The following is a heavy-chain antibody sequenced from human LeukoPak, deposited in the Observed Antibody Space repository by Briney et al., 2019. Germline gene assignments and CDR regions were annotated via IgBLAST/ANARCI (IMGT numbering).Heavy chain of an antibody. V-gene: IGHV1-18*01. CDR1: GYTFTSYG. Sequence: GASVKGSCKASGYTFTSYGISWVRQAPGQGREWMGWISAYNGNTNYAQKLQGRVTMTTDTSTSTAYMELRSLRSDDTAVYYCAKTDPSDYGDYLLSGMDVWGQGTTVTVSS. CDR3: AKTDPSDYGDYLLSGMDV. J-gene: IGHJ6*02. CDR2: ISAYNGNT. D-gene: IGHD4-17*01.